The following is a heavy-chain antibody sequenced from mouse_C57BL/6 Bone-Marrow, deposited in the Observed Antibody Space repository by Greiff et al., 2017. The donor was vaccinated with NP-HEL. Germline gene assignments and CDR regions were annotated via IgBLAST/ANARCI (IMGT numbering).Heavy chain of an antibody. CDR2: ISDGGSYT. CDR3: ASRYYYGSSYGYWYFDV. CDR1: GFTFSSYA. D-gene: IGHD1-1*01. J-gene: IGHJ1*03. V-gene: IGHV5-4*03. Sequence: EVQLVESGGGLVKPGGSLKLSCAASGFTFSSYAMSWVRQTPEKRLEWVATISDGGSYTYYPDNVKGRFTISRDNAKNNLYLQMSHLKSEDTAMYYCASRYYYGSSYGYWYFDVWGTGTTVTVSS.